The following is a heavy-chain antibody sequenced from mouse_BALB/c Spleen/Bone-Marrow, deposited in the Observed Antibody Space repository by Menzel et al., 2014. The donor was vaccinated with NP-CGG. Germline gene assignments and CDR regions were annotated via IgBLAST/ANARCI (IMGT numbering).Heavy chain of an antibody. D-gene: IGHD1-2*01. CDR3: TRRLFDY. J-gene: IGHJ2*01. CDR2: INPSNGGT. CDR1: GYTFTSYY. Sequence: VQLVESGAELVKPGASVKLSCKASGYTFTSYYMYWVKQRPGQGLEWIGGINPSNGGTNFNEKFKSKATLTVDKSSSTAYMQLRSLTSEDSAVYYCTRRLFDYWGQGTTLTVSS. V-gene: IGHV1S81*02.